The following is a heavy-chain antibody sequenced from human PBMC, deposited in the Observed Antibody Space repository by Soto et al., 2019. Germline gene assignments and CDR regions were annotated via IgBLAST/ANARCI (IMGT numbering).Heavy chain of an antibody. J-gene: IGHJ3*02. V-gene: IGHV2-5*02. D-gene: IGHD2-21*02. CDR3: ARFFSVVTLRDAFDI. CDR2: ISWDDDQ. CDR1: GFSLRTHEVG. Sequence: QITLKESGPTLMKPTQTLTLTCTFSGFSLRTHEVGVGWIRQPPGKALEWLALISWDDDQRYSPSLKTRLTISRDTSNNQVVLTLTNMDPVETATYYCARFFSVVTLRDAFDIWGQGTMVTVSS.